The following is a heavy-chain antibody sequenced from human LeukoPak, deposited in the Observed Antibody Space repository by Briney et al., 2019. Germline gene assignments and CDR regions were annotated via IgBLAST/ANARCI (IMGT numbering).Heavy chain of an antibody. CDR3: CTGHTSSWYVVS. Sequence: GGSLRLSCTGSGFTFGDHAMSWVRQAPGKGLEWVGFIRSKAFGGTTEYAASVKGRFTFSRDDSKSIAYPQMDSLKTEDTAVYYCCTGHTSSWYVVSCGQGTLVTVSS. V-gene: IGHV3-49*04. CDR2: IRSKAFGGTT. D-gene: IGHD6-13*01. CDR1: GFTFGDHA. J-gene: IGHJ5*02.